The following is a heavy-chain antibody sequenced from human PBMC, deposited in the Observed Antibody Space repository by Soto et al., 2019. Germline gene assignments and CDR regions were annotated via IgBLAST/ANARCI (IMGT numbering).Heavy chain of an antibody. CDR3: ARRGSSSWYEYYYYYGMDV. Sequence: SETLSLTCTVSGGSISSSSYYWGWIRQPPGKGLEWIGSIYYSGSTYYNPSLKSRVTISVDTSKNQFSLKLSSVTAADTAVYYCARRGSSSWYEYYYYYGMDVWGQGTTVT. CDR1: GGSISSSSYY. V-gene: IGHV4-39*01. J-gene: IGHJ6*02. D-gene: IGHD6-13*01. CDR2: IYYSGST.